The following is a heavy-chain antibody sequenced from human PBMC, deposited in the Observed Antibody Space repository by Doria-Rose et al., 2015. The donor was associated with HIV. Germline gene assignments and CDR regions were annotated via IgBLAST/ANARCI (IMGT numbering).Heavy chain of an antibody. CDR2: IFSDDER. CDR1: GVSLSSPGMG. V-gene: IGHV2-26*01. CDR3: ARIKSSRWYHKYYFDF. Sequence: QESGPVLVKPTETLTLTCTVSGVSLSSPGMGVSWIRQPPGKALEWLANIFSDDERSYKTSLKSRLPISRGTSKSQVVLTMTDMDPVDTATYYCARIKSSRWYHKYYFDFWGQGTLVIVSA. J-gene: IGHJ4*02. D-gene: IGHD6-13*01.